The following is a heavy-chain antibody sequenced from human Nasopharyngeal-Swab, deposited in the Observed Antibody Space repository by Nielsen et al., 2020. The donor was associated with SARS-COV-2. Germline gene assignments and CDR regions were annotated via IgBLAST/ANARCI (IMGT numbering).Heavy chain of an antibody. D-gene: IGHD3-10*01. V-gene: IGHV3-21*01. CDR1: GFTFSSYS. CDR3: ARLEVRGVIGP. J-gene: IGHJ5*02. Sequence: GESLKISCAASGFTFSSYSMNWVRQAPGKGLEWVSSISSSSSYIYYADSVKGRFTISRDNAKNSLYLQMNSLRAEDTAVYYCARLEVRGVIGPWGQGTLVTVSS. CDR2: ISSSSSYI.